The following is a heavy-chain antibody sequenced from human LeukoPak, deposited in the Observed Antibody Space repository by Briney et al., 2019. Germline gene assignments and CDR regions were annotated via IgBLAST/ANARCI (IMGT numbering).Heavy chain of an antibody. Sequence: GASVKVSCKASGYTFTGYYMHWVRQAPGQGLEWMGWINPNSGGTNYAQKFQGRVTITADESTSTAYMELSSLRSEDTAVYYCARVSEYSSSSELRGWGQGTLVTVSS. CDR3: ARVSEYSSSSELRG. J-gene: IGHJ4*02. CDR2: INPNSGGT. V-gene: IGHV1-2*02. CDR1: GYTFTGYY. D-gene: IGHD6-6*01.